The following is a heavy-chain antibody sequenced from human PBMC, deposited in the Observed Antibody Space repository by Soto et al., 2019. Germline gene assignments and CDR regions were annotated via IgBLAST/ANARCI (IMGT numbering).Heavy chain of an antibody. CDR2: ISGSGGST. CDR3: AKSSGSSYRLDV. J-gene: IGHJ6*02. CDR1: GFTCSSYA. D-gene: IGHD3-10*01. Sequence: GGSLRLSCAASGFTCSSYAMSWVRQAPGKGLEWVSAISGSGGSTYYADSVKGRFTISRDNSKNTLYLQMNSLRAEDTAVYYGAKSSGSSYRLDVWGQGTTVTVSS. V-gene: IGHV3-23*01.